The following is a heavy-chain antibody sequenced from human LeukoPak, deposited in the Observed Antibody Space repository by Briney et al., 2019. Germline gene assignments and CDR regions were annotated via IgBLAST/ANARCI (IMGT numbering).Heavy chain of an antibody. Sequence: PGGSLRLSCAASGFTFSSYWMHWVRQAPGKGLVWVSRINSDGSSTSYADSVKGRFTISRDNSKNTLYLQMNSLRAEDTAVYYCAKASRVPYDSSGYYHLSGDYWGQGTLVTVSS. V-gene: IGHV3-74*01. CDR2: INSDGSST. CDR1: GFTFSSYW. CDR3: AKASRVPYDSSGYYHLSGDY. D-gene: IGHD3-22*01. J-gene: IGHJ4*02.